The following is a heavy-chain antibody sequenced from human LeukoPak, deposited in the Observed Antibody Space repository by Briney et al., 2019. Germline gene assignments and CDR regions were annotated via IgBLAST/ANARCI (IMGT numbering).Heavy chain of an antibody. D-gene: IGHD2/OR15-2a*01. Sequence: SETLSLTCTVSGGSISSSSYYWGWIRQPPGKGLEWIGSIYYSGSTYYNPSLKSRVTISVDTSKNQFSLKLSSVTAADTAVYYCARVGVLRRVNNWFDPWGQGTLVTVSS. V-gene: IGHV4-39*07. CDR2: IYYSGST. CDR1: GGSISSSSYY. CDR3: ARVGVLRRVNNWFDP. J-gene: IGHJ5*02.